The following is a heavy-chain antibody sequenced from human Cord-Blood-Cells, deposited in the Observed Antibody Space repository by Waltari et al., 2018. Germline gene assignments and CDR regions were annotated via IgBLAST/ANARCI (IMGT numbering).Heavy chain of an antibody. CDR2: IYYSGST. CDR1: GGSISSSSYY. Sequence: QLQLQESGPGLVKPSETLSLTCTVSGGSISSSSYYWGWIRQPPGKGLEWNGSIYYSGSTYYHPSLKSRVTISVDTSKNQFSLKLSSVTAADTAVYYCARGNVLRFLEWLLPLDYWGQGTLVTVSS. CDR3: ARGNVLRFLEWLLPLDY. V-gene: IGHV4-39*01. J-gene: IGHJ4*02. D-gene: IGHD3-3*01.